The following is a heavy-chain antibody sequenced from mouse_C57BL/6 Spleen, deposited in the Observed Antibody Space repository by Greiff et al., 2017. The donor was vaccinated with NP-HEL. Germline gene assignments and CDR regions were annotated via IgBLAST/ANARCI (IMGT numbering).Heavy chain of an antibody. CDR2: SRNKANDYTT. D-gene: IGHD1-1*01. CDR1: GFTFSDFY. Sequence: EVKVVESGGGLVQSGRSLRLSCATSGFTFSDFYMEWVRQAPGKGLEWIAASRNKANDYTTEYSASVKGRFIVSRDTSQSILYLQMNALRAEDTAIYYCARDELYYYAMDYWGQGTSVTVSS. V-gene: IGHV7-1*01. J-gene: IGHJ4*01. CDR3: ARDELYYYAMDY.